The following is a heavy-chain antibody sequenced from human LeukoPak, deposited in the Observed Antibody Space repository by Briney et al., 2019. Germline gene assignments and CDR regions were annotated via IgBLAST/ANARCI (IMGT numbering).Heavy chain of an antibody. CDR1: CYTFTNFG. D-gene: IGHD5-24*01. CDR2: ITGYNADT. CDR3: PRAGGWAREDYKADAFDN. V-gene: IGHV1-18*01. J-gene: IGHJ3*02. Sequence: ASLKLSIKSSCYTFTNFGSSWVLQAPIQGLEWMKYITGYNADTNSSHKDQGTVTMTADTFTSTDYMELRCFRSDGSAVYFCPRAGGWAREDYKADAFDNWAQGTMVIVSS.